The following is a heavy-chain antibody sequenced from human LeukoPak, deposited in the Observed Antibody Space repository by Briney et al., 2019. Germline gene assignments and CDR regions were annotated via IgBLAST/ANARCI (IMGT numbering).Heavy chain of an antibody. D-gene: IGHD6-6*01. CDR1: GGSISSGGYS. CDR3: ARAGGAARPFKRLPYYFDY. Sequence: SETLSLTCAVSGGSISSGGYSWSWIRQPPGKGLEWIGYIYHSGSTYYNPSLKSRVTISVDRSKNQFSLKLSSVTAADTAVYYCARAGGAARPFKRLPYYFDYWGQGTLVTVSS. CDR2: IYHSGST. J-gene: IGHJ4*02. V-gene: IGHV4-30-2*01.